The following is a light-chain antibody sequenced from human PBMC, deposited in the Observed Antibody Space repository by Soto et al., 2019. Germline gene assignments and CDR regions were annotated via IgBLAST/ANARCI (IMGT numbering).Light chain of an antibody. J-gene: IGKJ2*01. CDR3: QEYSNWPPYT. CDR2: AAS. V-gene: IGKV3-15*01. CDR1: QSVSSK. Sequence: EIVMTQSPATLSVSPGERATLSCRASQSVSSKLAWYQQKPGQAPRLLIYAASTRATGIPDRFSGSGSGTEFTLTITGLQSEDFAVYYCQEYSNWPPYTFGQGTKLEIK.